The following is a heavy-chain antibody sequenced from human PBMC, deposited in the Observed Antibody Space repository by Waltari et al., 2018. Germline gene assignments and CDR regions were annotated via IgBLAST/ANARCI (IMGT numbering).Heavy chain of an antibody. CDR1: GGPISSYY. CDR2: ISHSGST. Sequence: QVQLQESGPGLVKPSETLSLPCTVPGGPISSYYWSWIRQPPGKGLEWIGYISHSGSTNYNPSLKSRVTISVDTSKNQFSLKLISVTAADTAVYYCARGRYIDYWGQGTLVTVSS. V-gene: IGHV4-59*13. J-gene: IGHJ4*02. CDR3: ARGRYIDY.